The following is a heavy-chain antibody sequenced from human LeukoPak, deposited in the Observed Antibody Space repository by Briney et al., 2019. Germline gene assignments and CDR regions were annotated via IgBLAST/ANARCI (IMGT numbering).Heavy chain of an antibody. Sequence: SETLSLTCAVYGGSFSGYYWSWIRQPPGKGLEWIGEINHSGSTNYNPSLKSRVTISVDTSKNQFSLKLSSVTAADTAVYYCARVASSSWFYFDYWGQGTLVTVSS. CDR2: INHSGST. J-gene: IGHJ4*02. V-gene: IGHV4-34*01. CDR1: GGSFSGYY. D-gene: IGHD6-13*01. CDR3: ARVASSSWFYFDY.